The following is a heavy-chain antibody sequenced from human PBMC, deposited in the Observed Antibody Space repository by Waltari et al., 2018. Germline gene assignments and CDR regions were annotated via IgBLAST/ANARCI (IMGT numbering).Heavy chain of an antibody. Sequence: EVQLLESGGNLVQPGGSLRLSCAASGLTFSNYPMSWVRQAPGKGLEWVSLITANGDDTYYADSVRGRFTISRDNSRNTLFLQLSSLRAEDTAVYYCAKDFYSAYGGDFFDYWGQGTLVTVSS. CDR2: ITANGDDT. V-gene: IGHV3-23*01. CDR1: GLTFSNYP. J-gene: IGHJ4*02. CDR3: AKDFYSAYGGDFFDY. D-gene: IGHD5-12*01.